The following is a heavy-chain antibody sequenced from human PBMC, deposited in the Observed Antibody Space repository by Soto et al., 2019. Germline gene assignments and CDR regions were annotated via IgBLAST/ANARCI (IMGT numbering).Heavy chain of an antibody. CDR1: GYTFTRYG. D-gene: IGHD3-16*01. J-gene: IGHJ4*02. CDR2: INTYNGNT. CDR3: ARDWFGVDY. Sequence: QVQLVQSGAEVKKPGASVKVSCKASGYTFTRYGISWVRQAPGQGLEWMGWINTYNGNTNYAQKLQGRVTMTTDTSKSTVYLELRSLRADDTAVYYCARDWFGVDYWGQGTLVTVSS. V-gene: IGHV1-18*01.